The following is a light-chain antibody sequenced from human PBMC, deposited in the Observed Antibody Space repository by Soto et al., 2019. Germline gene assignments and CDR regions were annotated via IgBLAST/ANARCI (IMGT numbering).Light chain of an antibody. CDR3: QQRQYWPPIT. J-gene: IGKJ5*01. CDR1: QSVSDN. CDR2: RAS. Sequence: EVLMAQSPDTLYVSPGERVTLSCRASQSVSDNVAWYQQKPGQGPRLLVYRASTRTLGIPARFSGSGPGTDFTLTISSLEPEDCAIYYYQQRQYWPPITFGQGTRLEI. V-gene: IGKV3-15*01.